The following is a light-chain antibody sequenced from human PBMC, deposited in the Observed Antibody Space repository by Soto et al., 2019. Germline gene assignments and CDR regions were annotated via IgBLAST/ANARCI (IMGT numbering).Light chain of an antibody. CDR3: SSYRSGGTFV. V-gene: IGLV2-14*01. J-gene: IGLJ1*01. CDR2: EVS. CDR1: SSDVGSYKF. Sequence: QSALTQPASVSGSPGQSITISCTGTSSDVGSYKFVSWYQQHPGKAPKLMIYEVSNRPSGVSNRFSGSTSGNTASLTISGLQAEDEANYYCSSYRSGGTFVFGSGTKLTVL.